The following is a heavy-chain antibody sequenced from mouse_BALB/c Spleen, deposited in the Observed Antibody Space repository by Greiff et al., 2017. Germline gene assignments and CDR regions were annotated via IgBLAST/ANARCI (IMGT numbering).Heavy chain of an antibody. CDR1: GYTFTSYW. V-gene: IGHV1-69*02. CDR3: ARWNYYGYNY. Sequence: VQLQQPGAELVKPGASVKLSCKASGYTFTSYWMHWVKQRPGQGLEWIGEIDPSDSYTNYNQKFKGKATLTVDKSSSTAYMQLSSLTSEDSAVYYCARWNYYGYNYWGQGTTLTVSS. CDR2: IDPSDSYT. D-gene: IGHD1-2*01. J-gene: IGHJ2*01.